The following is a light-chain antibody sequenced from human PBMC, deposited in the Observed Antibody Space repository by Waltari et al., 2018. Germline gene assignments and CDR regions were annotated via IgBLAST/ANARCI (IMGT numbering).Light chain of an antibody. CDR1: NSKIGSNY. V-gene: IGLV1-47*01. CDR2: KNN. J-gene: IGLJ2*01. Sequence: QSVLTPPPSTSGTPGQRVTISCPGSNSKIGSNYVYWYQQVPGMAPNLLIYKNNQRPSGVPDRFSGSKSGTSASLAISALRSEDEADYYCAAWDDSLSAVPFGGGTKVTVL. CDR3: AAWDDSLSAVP.